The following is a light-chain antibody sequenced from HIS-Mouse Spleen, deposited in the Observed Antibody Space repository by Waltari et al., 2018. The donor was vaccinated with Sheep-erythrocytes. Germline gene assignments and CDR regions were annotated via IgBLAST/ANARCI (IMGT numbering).Light chain of an antibody. CDR3: QSYDSSLSAVV. Sequence: QSALTQPASVSGSPGQSITISCTVTSSDVGSYNLFSWYQQHPGKAPKLMIYEGSKRPSGVSNRFSGSKSGTSASLAITGLQAEDEADYYCQSYDSSLSAVVFGGGTKLTVL. CDR2: EGS. V-gene: IGLV2-14*02. CDR1: SSDVGSYNL. J-gene: IGLJ2*01.